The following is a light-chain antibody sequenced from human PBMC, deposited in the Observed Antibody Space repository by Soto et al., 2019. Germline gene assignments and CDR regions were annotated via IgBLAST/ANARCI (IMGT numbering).Light chain of an antibody. Sequence: EIVLTQSPGTLSLSPGERATLSCRASQSVSSSYLAWYQQKPGQAPRLLIYGASSRATSIPDRFSGSWSGTDFTLTISRLEPEDFAVYYCQQYGSSPQTFGQGTKVEIK. CDR3: QQYGSSPQT. CDR2: GAS. V-gene: IGKV3-20*01. J-gene: IGKJ1*01. CDR1: QSVSSSY.